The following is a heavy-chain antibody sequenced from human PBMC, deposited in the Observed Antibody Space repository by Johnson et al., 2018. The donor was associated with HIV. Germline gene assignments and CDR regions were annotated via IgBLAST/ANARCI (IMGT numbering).Heavy chain of an antibody. D-gene: IGHD1-26*01. V-gene: IGHV3-23*04. CDR3: AFESGSYFRHAFDV. CDR1: GFTFSSYA. Sequence: VQLVESGGGLVQPGGSLRLSCAASGFTFSSYALTWVRQAPGRGLEWVSTISGSGGSKYYADSVKGRFTFSRANSKNTLYLQMNSLRSEDTAVYSCAFESGSYFRHAFDVWGQGTMVTVSS. J-gene: IGHJ3*01. CDR2: ISGSGGSK.